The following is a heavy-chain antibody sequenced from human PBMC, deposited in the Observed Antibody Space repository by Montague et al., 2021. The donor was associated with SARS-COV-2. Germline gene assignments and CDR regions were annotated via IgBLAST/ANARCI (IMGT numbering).Heavy chain of an antibody. CDR3: AKSAWGVTDAFDI. CDR2: ISSNGGST. V-gene: IGHV3-64*04. CDR1: GFTFSSYA. Sequence: SLRLSCAASGFTFSSYAMHWVRQAPGKGLEYVSAISSNGGSTYYADSVKGRFTISRDNSKNTLYLQMNSLRAEDTAVYYCAKSAWGVTDAFDIWGQGTMVTVSS. D-gene: IGHD1-26*01. J-gene: IGHJ3*02.